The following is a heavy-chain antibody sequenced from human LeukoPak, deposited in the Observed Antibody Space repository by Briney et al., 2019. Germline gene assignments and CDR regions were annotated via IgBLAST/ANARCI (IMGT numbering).Heavy chain of an antibody. J-gene: IGHJ4*02. CDR3: AKERYGYCSGGSCYSDY. CDR2: IHYTGNT. Sequence: SQTLSLTCTVSGDSISGVGYYWTWIRRHPGKGLEWIGYIHYTGNTYSNPSLKSRLNMSADTSKNQFSLELTSVTAADTAVYYCAKERYGYCSGGSCYSDYWGQGTLVTVSS. V-gene: IGHV4-31*03. D-gene: IGHD2-15*01. CDR1: GDSISGVGYY.